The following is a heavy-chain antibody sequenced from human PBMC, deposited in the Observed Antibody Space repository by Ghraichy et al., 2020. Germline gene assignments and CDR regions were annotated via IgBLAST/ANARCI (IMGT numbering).Heavy chain of an antibody. J-gene: IGHJ4*02. CDR2: IKQDGIEK. D-gene: IGHD4-17*01. V-gene: IGHV3-7*03. Sequence: GSLRLSCAASGFTFSSYWMAWVRQAPGKGPEWVANIKQDGIEKHYVDSVRGRFTISRDNAKNSLYLQMNSLRAEDTALYYCARDDDGDLDYWCQGTLFTVSS. CDR3: ARDDDGDLDY. CDR1: GFTFSSYW.